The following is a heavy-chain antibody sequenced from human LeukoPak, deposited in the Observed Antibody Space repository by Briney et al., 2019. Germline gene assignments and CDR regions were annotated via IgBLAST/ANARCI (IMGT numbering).Heavy chain of an antibody. V-gene: IGHV3-53*01. CDR2: IFNGGST. Sequence: GGSLRLSCAASGFAVSSNHMNWVRQAPGKGLEWVSVIFNGGSTYYADSVKGRFAISRDNSKNTLYLQMNSLRAEDTAVYYCATSIVGLTYDEHFQHWGQGTLVTVSS. J-gene: IGHJ1*01. CDR1: GFAVSSNH. CDR3: ATSIVGLTYDEHFQH. D-gene: IGHD1-26*01.